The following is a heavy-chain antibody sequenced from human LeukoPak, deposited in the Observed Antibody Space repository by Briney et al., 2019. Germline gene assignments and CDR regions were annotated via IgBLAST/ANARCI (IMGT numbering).Heavy chain of an antibody. CDR2: IYPGDSDI. J-gene: IGHJ4*02. D-gene: IGHD2-15*01. Sequence: GESLKISCKGSGYNFPGYWIGWVRQKPGKGLEWMEVIYPGDSDIRYSPLFQGQVIISADKSIRTAYLQWNNLKASDTAMYYCARPPDGYCSGAGCSFEYWGQGTLLTVSS. V-gene: IGHV5-51*01. CDR3: ARPPDGYCSGAGCSFEY. CDR1: GYNFPGYW.